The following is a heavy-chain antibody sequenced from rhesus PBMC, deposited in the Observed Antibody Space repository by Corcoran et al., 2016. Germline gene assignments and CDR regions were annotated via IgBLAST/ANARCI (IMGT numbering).Heavy chain of an antibody. V-gene: IGHV4-173*01. D-gene: IGHD4-23*01. Sequence: QLQLQESGPGLVKPSETLSLTCAVSGGSISSNYWSWIRQPPGKGLEWIGRSTGSGGSTDYNPSLKSRVTISTDTSKNQFSLKLSSVTAADTAVYYCARDTVTTLLYWYFDLWGPGTPITISS. J-gene: IGHJ2*01. CDR3: ARDTVTTLLYWYFDL. CDR1: GGSISSNY. CDR2: STGSGGST.